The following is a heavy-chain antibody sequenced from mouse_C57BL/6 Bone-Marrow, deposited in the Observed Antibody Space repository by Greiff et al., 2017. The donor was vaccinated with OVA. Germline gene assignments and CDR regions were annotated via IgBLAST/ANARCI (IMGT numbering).Heavy chain of an antibody. CDR1: GYTFTSYW. D-gene: IGHD1-1*01. CDR2: IYPGSGST. CDR3: AIPIYYYGSSYRYFDY. Sequence: QVQLKQPGAELVKPGASVKMSCKASGYTFTSYWITWVKQRPGQGLEWIGDIYPGSGSTNYNEKFKSKATLTVDTSSSTAYMQLSSLTSEDSAVYYCAIPIYYYGSSYRYFDYWGQGTTLTVSS. V-gene: IGHV1-55*01. J-gene: IGHJ2*01.